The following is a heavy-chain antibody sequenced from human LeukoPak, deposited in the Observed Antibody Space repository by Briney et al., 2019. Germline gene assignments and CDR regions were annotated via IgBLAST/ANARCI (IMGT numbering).Heavy chain of an antibody. Sequence: PGGSLRLSCAASGFTFSNTAMRWVRQTPGKGLEWVATMSAYNDRTHYADSVRGRFTVSRDNSKNTLSLQMNSLREDDTAVYCAQELSDIFVVRTDSWGQGTLVTVSS. J-gene: IGHJ4*02. CDR1: GFTFSNTA. CDR2: MSAYNDRT. D-gene: IGHD3-9*01. CDR3: AQELSDIFVVRTDS. V-gene: IGHV3-23*01.